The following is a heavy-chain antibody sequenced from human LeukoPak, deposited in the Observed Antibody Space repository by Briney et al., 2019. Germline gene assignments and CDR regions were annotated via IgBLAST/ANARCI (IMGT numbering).Heavy chain of an antibody. D-gene: IGHD4-17*01. V-gene: IGHV3-30*04. J-gene: IGHJ4*02. CDR2: ILYDGSNK. Sequence: GGSLRLSCAASGFTFSSYAMHWVRQAPGKGLEWVSVILYDGSNKYYADSVKGRFTISRDISKNTLYLKMNSLRAEDTAVYYCARENFDYGDYVIDYWGQGTLVTVSS. CDR1: GFTFSSYA. CDR3: ARENFDYGDYVIDY.